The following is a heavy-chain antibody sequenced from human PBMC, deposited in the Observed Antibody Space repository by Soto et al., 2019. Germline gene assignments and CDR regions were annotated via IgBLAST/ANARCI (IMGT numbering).Heavy chain of an antibody. Sequence: ASVKLSWXESGYTFNSYGSSWVRQEQEKGLEWMGWISAYNGNTNYAQKLQGRVTMTTDTSTSTAYMELRSLRSDDTAVYYCARVVVVVAATPRLYAFDIWGQGTMVTVSS. J-gene: IGHJ3*02. CDR2: ISAYNGNT. V-gene: IGHV1-18*01. CDR1: GYTFNSYG. D-gene: IGHD2-15*01. CDR3: ARVVVVVAATPRLYAFDI.